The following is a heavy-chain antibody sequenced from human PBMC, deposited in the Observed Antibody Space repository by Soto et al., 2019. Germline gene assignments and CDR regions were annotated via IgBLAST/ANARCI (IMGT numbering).Heavy chain of an antibody. D-gene: IGHD6-6*01. Sequence: QVQLVQSGAEVKKPGASVKVSCKASGYTFTSYYMHWVRQAPGQGLEWMGIINPSGGSTSYAQKFQGRVTMTRDTSTSTVYMELSSLRSEDTAVYYCARADASSGREGWFDPWGQGTLVTVSS. J-gene: IGHJ5*02. V-gene: IGHV1-46*03. CDR1: GYTFTSYY. CDR3: ARADASSGREGWFDP. CDR2: INPSGGST.